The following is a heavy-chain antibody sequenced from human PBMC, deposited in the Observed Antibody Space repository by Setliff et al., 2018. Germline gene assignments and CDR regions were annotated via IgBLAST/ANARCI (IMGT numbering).Heavy chain of an antibody. J-gene: IGHJ6*03. Sequence: SETLSLTCTVSGYSISSGYIWGWIRQPPGKGLEWIGHIYIGGSANYNPSLKSRVTMSIDTSKNQFSLKLNSVTAADMAVYYCAREQWLDPPGYYYMDVWAKGTTVTVSS. CDR2: IYIGGSA. D-gene: IGHD6-19*01. CDR1: GYSISSGY. CDR3: AREQWLDPPGYYYMDV. V-gene: IGHV4-38-2*02.